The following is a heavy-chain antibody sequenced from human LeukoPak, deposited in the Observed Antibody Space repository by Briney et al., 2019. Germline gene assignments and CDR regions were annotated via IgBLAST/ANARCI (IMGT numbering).Heavy chain of an antibody. CDR3: AKAVSSGYYYRNWYFDL. CDR2: ISGSGGST. J-gene: IGHJ2*01. V-gene: IGHV3-23*01. D-gene: IGHD3-22*01. CDR1: GFSFSSYA. Sequence: GGSLRLSCAASGFSFSSYAMSWVRQAPGKGLEWVSAISGSGGSTYYADSVKGRFTISRDNSKNTLYLQINSLRAKDTAVYYCAKAVSSGYYYRNWYFDLWGRGTLVTVSS.